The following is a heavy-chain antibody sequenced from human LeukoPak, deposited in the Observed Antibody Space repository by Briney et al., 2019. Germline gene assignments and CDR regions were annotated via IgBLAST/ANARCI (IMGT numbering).Heavy chain of an antibody. Sequence: KPGGSLRLSCAASRFTFSSYSMNWVRQAPGKGLEWVSSISSSSSYIYYADSVKGRFTISRDNAKNSLYLQMDSLRAEDTAVYYCARAGDGYNPDYWGQGTLVTVSS. V-gene: IGHV3-21*01. CDR2: ISSSSSYI. J-gene: IGHJ4*02. D-gene: IGHD5-24*01. CDR1: RFTFSSYS. CDR3: ARAGDGYNPDY.